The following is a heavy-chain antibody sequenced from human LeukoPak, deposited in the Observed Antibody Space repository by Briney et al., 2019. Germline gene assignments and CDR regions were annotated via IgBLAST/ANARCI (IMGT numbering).Heavy chain of an antibody. D-gene: IGHD2-15*01. CDR1: GGSISSDAYF. CDR3: ARALGYCSGGSCTRGYNWFDP. CDR2: IGYRGDI. Sequence: SETLSLTCTVSGGSISSDAYFWAWIRQPPEKGLEWVVSIGYRGDIYYNPSLKSRVTISVDTSKNQFSLKLNSVTAADTAVYYCARALGYCSGGSCTRGYNWFDPWGQGTLVTVPS. V-gene: IGHV4-39*01. J-gene: IGHJ5*02.